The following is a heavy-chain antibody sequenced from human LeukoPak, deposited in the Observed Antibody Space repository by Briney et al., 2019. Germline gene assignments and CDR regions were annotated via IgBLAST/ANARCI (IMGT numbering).Heavy chain of an antibody. V-gene: IGHV1-69*04. CDR3: ARDLSWVAGILDY. CDR2: IIPILGIA. J-gene: IGHJ4*02. Sequence: SVKVSCKASGGTFSSYTISWVRQAPGQGLEWMGRIIPILGIANYAQKFQGKVTITADKSTSTAYMELSSLRSEDTAVYYCARDLSWVAGILDYWGQGTLVTVSS. CDR1: GGTFSSYT. D-gene: IGHD6-19*01.